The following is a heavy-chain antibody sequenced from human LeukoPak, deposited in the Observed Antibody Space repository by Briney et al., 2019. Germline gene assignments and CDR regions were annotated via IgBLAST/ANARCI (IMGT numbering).Heavy chain of an antibody. Sequence: SETLSLTCTVSGGSIRSYYWSWIRQPPGKGLEWIAYIYYSGSTNYNPSLKSQVTISVDTSKNQFSLKLSSVTAADTAVYYCASAPLIGATGGFDYWGQGTLVTVSS. CDR3: ASAPLIGATGGFDY. D-gene: IGHD1-26*01. CDR1: GGSIRSYY. J-gene: IGHJ4*02. CDR2: IYYSGST. V-gene: IGHV4-59*01.